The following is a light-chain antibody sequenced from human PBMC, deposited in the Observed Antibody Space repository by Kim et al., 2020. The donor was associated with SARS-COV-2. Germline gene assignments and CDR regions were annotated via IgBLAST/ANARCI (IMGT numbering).Light chain of an antibody. CDR2: DVS. V-gene: IGLV2-14*03. CDR3: SSYTSSSTYV. CDR1: SSDAGGYNY. Sequence: QSALTQPASVSGSPGQSITISCTGTSSDAGGYNYVSWYQQHPGKAPKLMIYDVSERPSGVSNRFSGSQSGNTASLTISGLQAEDEADYYCSSYTSSSTYVFGTGTKVTVL. J-gene: IGLJ1*01.